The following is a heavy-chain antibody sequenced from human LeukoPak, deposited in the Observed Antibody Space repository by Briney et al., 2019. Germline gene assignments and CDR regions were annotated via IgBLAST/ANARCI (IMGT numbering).Heavy chain of an antibody. V-gene: IGHV1-2*02. CDR2: INPNSGGT. CDR3: ARDPLRFSYYYYMDV. CDR1: GYTFTGYY. Sequence: ASVKVSCRASGYTFTGYYMHWVRQAPGQGLEWMAWINPNSGGTNYAQKFQGRVTMTRDTSISTAYMELSRLRSDDTAVYYCARDPLRFSYYYYMDVWGKGTTVTVSS. D-gene: IGHD3-3*01. J-gene: IGHJ6*03.